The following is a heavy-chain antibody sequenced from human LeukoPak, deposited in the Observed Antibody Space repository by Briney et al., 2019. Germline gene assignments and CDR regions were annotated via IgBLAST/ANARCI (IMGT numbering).Heavy chain of an antibody. J-gene: IGHJ4*02. D-gene: IGHD3-16*01. CDR3: AGDNDSRDPPHFDY. V-gene: IGHV1-69*06. Sequence: GASVKVSCKASGGTFSSYAISWVRQAPGQGLEWMGGIIPIFGTANYAQKFRGRVTITADKSTRTAYMELSSLRSEDTAVYYCAGDNDSRDPPHFDYWGQGTLVTVSS. CDR1: GGTFSSYA. CDR2: IIPIFGTA.